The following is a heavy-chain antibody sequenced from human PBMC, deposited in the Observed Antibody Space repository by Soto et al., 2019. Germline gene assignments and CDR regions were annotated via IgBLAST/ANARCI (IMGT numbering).Heavy chain of an antibody. Sequence: SETLSLTCSVTGVSINSYFWSWIRQPPGRGLEWIGYIYYTGSINYNPSLKSRVSMSVDTSKSQFSLRLSSVTAADTAFYYCARAYYGSARWIDSWGQGTLVTVSS. CDR3: ARAYYGSARWIDS. V-gene: IGHV4-59*01. CDR1: GVSINSYF. D-gene: IGHD3-10*01. CDR2: IYYTGSI. J-gene: IGHJ5*01.